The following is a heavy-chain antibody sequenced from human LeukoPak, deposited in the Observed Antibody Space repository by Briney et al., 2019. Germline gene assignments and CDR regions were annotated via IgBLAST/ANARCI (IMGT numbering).Heavy chain of an antibody. V-gene: IGHV3-30*02. CDR2: IRYDGSNK. CDR1: GFTFSSYG. CDR3: AKRDCSGGSCYGGNWFDP. D-gene: IGHD2-15*01. Sequence: GGSLRLSCAASGFTFSSYGMHWVRQAPGKGLEWVAFIRYDGSNKYYADSVKGRFTISRDNSKNTLYLQMNSLGAEDTAVYYCAKRDCSGGSCYGGNWFDPWGQGTLVTVSS. J-gene: IGHJ5*02.